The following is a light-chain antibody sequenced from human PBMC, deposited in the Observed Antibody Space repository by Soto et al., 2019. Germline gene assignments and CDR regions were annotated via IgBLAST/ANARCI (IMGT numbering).Light chain of an antibody. CDR2: WAS. Sequence: DIVMTQSPDSLAVSLGERATINCKSSQSVLYSSNNKNQLDWYQQKPGQPPKLLISWASTRESGVPDRFSGSGSGADFTLTISSLQAEDVAVYYCQQYYSSPRTFGGGTKVEIK. CDR1: QSVLYSSNNKNQ. V-gene: IGKV4-1*01. CDR3: QQYYSSPRT. J-gene: IGKJ4*01.